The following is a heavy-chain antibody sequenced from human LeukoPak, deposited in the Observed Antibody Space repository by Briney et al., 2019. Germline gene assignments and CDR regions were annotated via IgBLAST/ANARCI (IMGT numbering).Heavy chain of an antibody. V-gene: IGHV4-39*07. CDR1: GGSISSSYSY. J-gene: IGHJ3*02. CDR2: IYYSGST. CDR3: ARGGPDAFDI. Sequence: SETLSLTCTVSGGSISSSYSYWGWIRQPPGKGLEWIGNIYYSGSTYYSPSLTSRVTVSVDTSENQFSLKLTSVTAADTAVYYCARGGPDAFDIWGQGTMVAVSS.